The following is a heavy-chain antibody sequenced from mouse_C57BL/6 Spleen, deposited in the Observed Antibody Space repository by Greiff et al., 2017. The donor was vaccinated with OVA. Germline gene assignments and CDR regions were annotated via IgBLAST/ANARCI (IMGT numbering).Heavy chain of an antibody. CDR1: GYSITSGYD. Sequence: EVKLQESGPGMVKPSQSLSLTCTVTGYSITSGYDWHWIRHFPGNKLEWMGYISYSGSTNYNPSLKSRISITHDTSKNHFFLKLNSVTTEDTATYYCARDEAGTGYFDVWGTGTTVTVSS. D-gene: IGHD3-3*01. V-gene: IGHV3-1*01. CDR3: ARDEAGTGYFDV. CDR2: ISYSGST. J-gene: IGHJ1*03.